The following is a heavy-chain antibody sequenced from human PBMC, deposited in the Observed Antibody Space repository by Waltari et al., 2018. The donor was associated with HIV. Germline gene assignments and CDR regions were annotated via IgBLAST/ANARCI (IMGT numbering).Heavy chain of an antibody. Sequence: VQLHQWGAGQLKPSETLSLTCAVFVDSFDDYGWSFNEHYLTWIRQSPRKGLEWIAEIDYRGSTNYNPSLGGRFSISVDTSKKQFSLKVTSVTAADTGVYYCARSVGFEHIWGSFPVDWSQGTRVTVSS. CDR1: VDSFDDYGWSFNEHY. D-gene: IGHD3-16*01. J-gene: IGHJ4*02. CDR3: ARSVGFEHIWGSFPVD. CDR2: IDYRGST. V-gene: IGHV4-34*01.